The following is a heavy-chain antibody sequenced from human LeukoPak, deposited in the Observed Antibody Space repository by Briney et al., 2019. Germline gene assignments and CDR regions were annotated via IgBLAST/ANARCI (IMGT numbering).Heavy chain of an antibody. CDR1: GFTFSSYW. J-gene: IGHJ1*01. Sequence: GGSLRLSCAASGFTFSSYWMNWVRQAPGKGLEWVAHINPDGRDTYYVDSVKGRFTISRDNAQNSMYLQMNSLRVEDTAVYYCTSWGDTTAEYFQRWGQGTLVTVSS. CDR3: TSWGDTTAEYFQR. CDR2: INPDGRDT. V-gene: IGHV3-7*01. D-gene: IGHD2-21*02.